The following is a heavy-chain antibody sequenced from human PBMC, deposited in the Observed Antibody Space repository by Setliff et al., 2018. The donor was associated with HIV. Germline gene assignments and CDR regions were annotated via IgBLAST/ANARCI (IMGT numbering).Heavy chain of an antibody. V-gene: IGHV4-59*11. Sequence: SETLSLTCTVSGGSISSHYWSWIRQPPGKGLEWIGSIYYSGSTNYNPSLKSRVTISVDTSKNQFSLKLTSVTAADMGVYYCARGRKKTLAVSGTRYFDFWGQGTLVTVSS. CDR2: IYYSGST. CDR1: GGSISSHY. D-gene: IGHD6-19*01. J-gene: IGHJ4*02. CDR3: ARGRKKTLAVSGTRYFDF.